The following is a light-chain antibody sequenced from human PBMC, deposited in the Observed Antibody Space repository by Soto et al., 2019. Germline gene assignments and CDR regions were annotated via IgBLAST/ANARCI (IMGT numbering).Light chain of an antibody. J-gene: IGLJ3*02. CDR1: SSNVGSHF. CDR2: RDA. Sequence: QSVLTQPPSASRTPGQSLTMSCSGSSSNVGSHFVYWYQHLPGTAPKLLIYRDAQRPSGVPARFFGSKSGTSASLAISGLRSEDEADYYCAVWDDSLTGWVFGGGTQL. CDR3: AVWDDSLTGWV. V-gene: IGLV1-47*01.